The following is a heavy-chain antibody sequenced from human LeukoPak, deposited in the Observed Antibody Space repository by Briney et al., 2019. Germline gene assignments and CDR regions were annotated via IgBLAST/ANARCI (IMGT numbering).Heavy chain of an antibody. J-gene: IGHJ4*02. D-gene: IGHD3-3*01. V-gene: IGHV3-23*01. CDR1: GFTFSSYA. Sequence: GGSLRLSCAASGFTFSSYAMSWVRQAPGKGLEWVSAISGSGGSTYYADSVKGRFTISRDNSKNTLYLQMNSLRAEDTAVYYCAKAHPPPYDSWSGRWGYYFDYWGQGTLVTVSS. CDR2: ISGSGGST. CDR3: AKAHPPPYDSWSGRWGYYFDY.